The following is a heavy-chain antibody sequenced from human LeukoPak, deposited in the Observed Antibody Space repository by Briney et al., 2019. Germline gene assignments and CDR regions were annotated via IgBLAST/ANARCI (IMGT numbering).Heavy chain of an antibody. D-gene: IGHD3-22*01. Sequence: SETLSLTCTVSGGSISSYYWSWIRQPAGKGLEWIGRIYTSGSTNYNPSLKSRVIISVDTSKNQFSLKLSSVTAADTAVYYCAREVTYYDSSGYYSPAFDIWGQGTMVTVSS. CDR3: AREVTYYDSSGYYSPAFDI. CDR1: GGSISSYY. V-gene: IGHV4-4*07. CDR2: IYTSGST. J-gene: IGHJ3*02.